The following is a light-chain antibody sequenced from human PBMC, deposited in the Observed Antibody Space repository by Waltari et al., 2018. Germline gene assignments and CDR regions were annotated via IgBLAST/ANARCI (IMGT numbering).Light chain of an antibody. CDR2: KSS. V-gene: IGKV1-5*03. J-gene: IGKJ1*01. Sequence: DIQMTQSPSTLSASVGDRVTMTCRASRSIENWLAWYQQKPGQAPKVIISKSSTSENGVPSRFSGSGFGTEFTLTINSLQPDDFATYYCQQYNSYSWTFGQGTKVEIK. CDR3: QQYNSYSWT. CDR1: RSIENW.